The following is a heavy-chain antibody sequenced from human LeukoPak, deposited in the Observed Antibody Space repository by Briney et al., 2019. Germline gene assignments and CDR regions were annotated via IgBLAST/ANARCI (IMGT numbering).Heavy chain of an antibody. D-gene: IGHD2-15*01. CDR1: GFTVSSNY. J-gene: IGHJ3*02. V-gene: IGHV3-53*05. CDR3: AREPYCSGGSCYHAFDI. CDR2: IYSGGST. Sequence: GGSLRLPCAASGFTVSSNYMNWVRQAPGKGLERVSVIYSGGSTNYADSVKGRFTISRDNSKNTVCLQMNSLRAEDTAVYYCAREPYCSGGSCYHAFDIWGQGTMVTVSS.